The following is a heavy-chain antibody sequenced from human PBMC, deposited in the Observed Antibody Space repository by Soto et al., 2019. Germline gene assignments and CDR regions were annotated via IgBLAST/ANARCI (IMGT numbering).Heavy chain of an antibody. CDR1: GYTFTNYA. CDR3: ARDSPPNSL. Sequence: QVQLVQSGAEVKKPGASVKVSCKASGYTFTNYAISWVRQAPGQGLEWMGWINAYNGNTNYAQKLQXXXTXSTDTSTSTAYMELRSLRSDDTAVYYCARDSPPNSLWGQGTLVTVSS. V-gene: IGHV1-18*01. J-gene: IGHJ4*02. D-gene: IGHD7-27*01. CDR2: INAYNGNT.